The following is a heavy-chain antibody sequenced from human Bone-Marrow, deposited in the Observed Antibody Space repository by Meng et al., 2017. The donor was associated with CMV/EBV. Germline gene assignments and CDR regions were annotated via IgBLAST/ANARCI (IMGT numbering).Heavy chain of an antibody. Sequence: ASVKVACKTAGYTFKNYAINWLPQAPGQGLEWMGWISAYNGYTNFAQKFQGRHAMTTDTSTTTAYMEMRSLTSDDTAVYYCARDASPSYTVIKPPDFSNCFDPWGQGTLVTVSS. V-gene: IGHV1-18*01. CDR2: ISAYNGYT. J-gene: IGHJ5*02. D-gene: IGHD3-16*02. CDR1: GYTFKNYA. CDR3: ARDASPSYTVIKPPDFSNCFDP.